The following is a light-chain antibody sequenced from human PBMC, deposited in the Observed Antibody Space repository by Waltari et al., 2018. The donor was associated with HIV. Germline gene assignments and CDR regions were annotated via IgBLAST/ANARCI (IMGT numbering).Light chain of an antibody. Sequence: QSVVTQPPSASGTPGHRVTISCSGSSSNIGSNYVYWYQQLPGTAPKLLIYRTNQRPSGVPDRFSGSKSGTSASLAISGLRSEDEADYYCAAWDASLGGVVFGGGTTLTVL. V-gene: IGLV1-47*01. CDR3: AAWDASLGGVV. CDR1: SSNIGSNY. J-gene: IGLJ2*01. CDR2: RTN.